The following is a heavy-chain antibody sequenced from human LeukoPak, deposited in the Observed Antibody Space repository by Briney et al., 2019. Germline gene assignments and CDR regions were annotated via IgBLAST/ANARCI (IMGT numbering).Heavy chain of an antibody. V-gene: IGHV3-30*02. Sequence: GGSLRLSCAASGFTFSSYGMHWVRQAPGKGLEWVGFIRYDGSNKYYADSVKGRFTISRDNSKNTLYLQMNSLRAEDTAVYYCAKDDGGAYLDGMDVWGQGTTVTVSS. J-gene: IGHJ6*02. CDR3: AKDDGGAYLDGMDV. CDR2: IRYDGSNK. CDR1: GFTFSSYG. D-gene: IGHD2-21*01.